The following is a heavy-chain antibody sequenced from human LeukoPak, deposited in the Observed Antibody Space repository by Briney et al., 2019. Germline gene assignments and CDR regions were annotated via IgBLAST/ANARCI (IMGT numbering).Heavy chain of an antibody. CDR2: ISSSSSYI. Sequence: GGSLRLSCAASGFTFSSYSMNWVRQAPGKGLEWVSSISSSSSYIYYADSVKGRFTISRDNAKNSLYLQMNSLRAEDTAVYYCARVYSSSWGSFDYWGQGTLVTVSS. D-gene: IGHD6-13*01. J-gene: IGHJ4*02. CDR3: ARVYSSSWGSFDY. V-gene: IGHV3-21*01. CDR1: GFTFSSYS.